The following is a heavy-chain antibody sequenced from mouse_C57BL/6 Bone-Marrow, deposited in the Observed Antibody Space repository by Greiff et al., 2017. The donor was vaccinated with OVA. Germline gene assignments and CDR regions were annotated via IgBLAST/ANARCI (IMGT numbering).Heavy chain of an antibody. CDR1: GFSLTSYG. Sequence: VQVVESGPGLVAPSQSLSITCTVSGFSLTSYGVSWVRQPPGKGLEWLGAIWGDGSTNYHSALISRLSISKDNSKNQVILMLNSLQTDDTATYYSAKPTAQAPQYAMDYWGQGTSVTVSS. D-gene: IGHD3-2*02. CDR3: AKPTAQAPQYAMDY. CDR2: IWGDGST. J-gene: IGHJ4*01. V-gene: IGHV2-3*01.